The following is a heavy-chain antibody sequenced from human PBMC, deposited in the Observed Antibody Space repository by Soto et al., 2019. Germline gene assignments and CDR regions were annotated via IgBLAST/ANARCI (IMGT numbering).Heavy chain of an antibody. CDR3: ARDKGVFDY. CDR2: IWYDGSNK. D-gene: IGHD2-8*01. Sequence: QVQLVESGGGVVQPGRSLRLSCAASGFTFSSYGRHWVRQAPGKGLEWVAVIWYDGSNKYYADSVKGRFTISRDNSKNTLYLQMNSLRAEDTAVYYCARDKGVFDYWGQGTLVTVSS. CDR1: GFTFSSYG. J-gene: IGHJ4*02. V-gene: IGHV3-33*01.